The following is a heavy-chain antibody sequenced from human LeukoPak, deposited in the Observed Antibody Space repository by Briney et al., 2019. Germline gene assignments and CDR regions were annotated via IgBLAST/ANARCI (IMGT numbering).Heavy chain of an antibody. CDR1: GFTFSNAW. D-gene: IGHD2-8*02. CDR3: TTVLPSGGVHDY. CDR2: IKSKTDGGTT. Sequence: GGSLRLSCAASGFTFSNAWMSWVRQAPGKGLEWVGRIKSKTDGGTTDYAAPVKGRFTISRDDSKNTLYLQMNSLKTEVTAVYYCTTVLPSGGVHDYWGQGTLVTVSS. V-gene: IGHV3-15*01. J-gene: IGHJ4*02.